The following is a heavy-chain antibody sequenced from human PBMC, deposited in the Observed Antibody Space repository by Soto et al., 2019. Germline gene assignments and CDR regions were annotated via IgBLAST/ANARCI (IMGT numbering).Heavy chain of an antibody. D-gene: IGHD6-6*01. J-gene: IGHJ6*02. Sequence: QVQLVESGGGVVQPGRSLRLSCEASGFTFSSYGMHWVRQAPGKGLEWVEVISYDGSNKYDANSVKGRFTISRENSKNTRYLQMNSLRAEDTAVYYCAKVPYSSSFGTYGMDVWGQGTTVTVSS. V-gene: IGHV3-30*18. CDR2: ISYDGSNK. CDR3: AKVPYSSSFGTYGMDV. CDR1: GFTFSSYG.